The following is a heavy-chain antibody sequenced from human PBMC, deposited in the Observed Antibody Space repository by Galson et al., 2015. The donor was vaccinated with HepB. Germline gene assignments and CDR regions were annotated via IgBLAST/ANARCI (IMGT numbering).Heavy chain of an antibody. D-gene: IGHD3-16*02. J-gene: IGHJ4*02. CDR3: ARVPFRGSYRYYRGPDY. CDR1: GFTFSSYA. CDR2: ISYDGSNK. Sequence: SLRLSCAASGFTFSSYAMHWARQAPGKGLEWVAVISYDGSNKYYADSVKGRFTISRDNSKNTLYLQMNSLRAEDTAVYYCARVPFRGSYRYYRGPDYWGQGTLVTVSS. V-gene: IGHV3-30-3*01.